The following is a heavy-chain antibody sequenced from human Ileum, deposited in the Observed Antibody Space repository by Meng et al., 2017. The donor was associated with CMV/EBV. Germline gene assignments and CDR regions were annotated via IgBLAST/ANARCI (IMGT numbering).Heavy chain of an antibody. CDR1: GYPFTNYD. CDR2: MNPNSGDT. J-gene: IGHJ4*02. Sequence: KASGYPFTNYDIDWVRQAPRQGLEWMGWMNPNSGDTGYAQKFQGRVTFTRDTSITTAYLELSSLSSEDAAVYYCARGPFGRDNRYDYWGQGTLVTVSS. CDR3: ARGPFGRDNRYDY. D-gene: IGHD3-16*01. V-gene: IGHV1-8*03.